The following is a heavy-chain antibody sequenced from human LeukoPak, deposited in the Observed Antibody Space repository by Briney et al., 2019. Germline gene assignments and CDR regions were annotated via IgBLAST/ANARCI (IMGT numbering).Heavy chain of an antibody. CDR3: ARESSITPNWFDP. D-gene: IGHD1-14*01. Sequence: PSETLSLTCTVSGYSISSGYYWGWIRQPPGKGLEWIGSIYHSGSTYYNPSPKSRVTISVDTSKNQFSLKLSSVTAADTAVYYCARESSITPNWFDPWGQGTLVTVSS. CDR2: IYHSGST. CDR1: GYSISSGYY. J-gene: IGHJ5*02. V-gene: IGHV4-38-2*02.